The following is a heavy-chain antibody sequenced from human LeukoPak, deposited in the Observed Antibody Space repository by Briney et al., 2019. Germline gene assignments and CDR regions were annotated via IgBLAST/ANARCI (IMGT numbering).Heavy chain of an antibody. CDR3: ARDGGTVTTRGAVDY. CDR2: ISAYNGNT. Sequence: ASVKVSCKASGYTFTSYGISWVRQAPGQGLEWMGWISAYNGNTNYAQKLQGRVTMTTDTSTSTAYMELRSLRYDDTAVYYCARDGGTVTTRGAVDYWGQGTLVTVSS. D-gene: IGHD4-11*01. J-gene: IGHJ4*02. V-gene: IGHV1-18*01. CDR1: GYTFTSYG.